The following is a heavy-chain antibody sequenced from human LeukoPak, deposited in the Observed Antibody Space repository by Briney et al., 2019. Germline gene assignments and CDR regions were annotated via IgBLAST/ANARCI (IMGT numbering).Heavy chain of an antibody. CDR3: ARDPTSPEALDI. D-gene: IGHD1-14*01. J-gene: IGHJ3*02. CDR1: EFTFGNYW. CDR2: IGPDGSGT. V-gene: IGHV3-74*01. Sequence: GGSLRLSCAASEFTFGNYWAHWVRQVPGKGLVWVSQIGPDGSGTRYADSVKARFTISRDNAKNMVFLQMNSLRAEDTAVYYCARDPTSPEALDIWGQGTTVTVSS.